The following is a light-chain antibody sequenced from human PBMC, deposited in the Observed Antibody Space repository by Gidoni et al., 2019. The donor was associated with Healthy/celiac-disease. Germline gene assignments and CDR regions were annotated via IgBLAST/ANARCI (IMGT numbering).Light chain of an antibody. J-gene: IGKJ1*01. V-gene: IGKV3-11*01. Sequence: EIVLTQYTATLSVSPGERATLPCRASQSVSSYLAWYQQKPGQAPRLLIHDASNRASGIPARFSGSGSGTDFTLTISSLEPEDFAVYYCQQRSNWPRTFGPGTKVEIK. CDR3: QQRSNWPRT. CDR2: DAS. CDR1: QSVSSY.